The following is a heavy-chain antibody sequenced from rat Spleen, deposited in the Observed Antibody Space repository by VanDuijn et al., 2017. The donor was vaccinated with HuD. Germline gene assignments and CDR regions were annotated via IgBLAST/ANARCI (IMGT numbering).Heavy chain of an antibody. J-gene: IGHJ2*01. CDR1: GFNFNDHW. D-gene: IGHD4-4*01. CDR2: INQDSRTK. Sequence: EVKLVESGGGLVQPGRSLKLSCVASGFNFNDHWMGWVRQAPGKGLEWIGEINQDSRTKKYSPSLKDKFTVSRDNAQNTLYLQMNKLGSEDTAIYYCVREDVGVNYWGQGVMVTVSS. CDR3: VREDVGVNY. V-gene: IGHV4-2*01.